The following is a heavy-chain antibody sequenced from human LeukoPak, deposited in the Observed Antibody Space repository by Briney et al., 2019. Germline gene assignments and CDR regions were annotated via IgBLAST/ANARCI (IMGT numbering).Heavy chain of an antibody. CDR1: GFTFDDYA. Sequence: GGSLRLSCAASGFTFDDYAMHWVRQAPGKGLEWVSGISWNSGSIGYADSVKGRFTISRDNAKNSLYLQMNSLRADDTAVYYCARSAGGNYFDYWDQGTLVTVSS. V-gene: IGHV3-9*01. J-gene: IGHJ4*02. D-gene: IGHD2-8*02. CDR2: ISWNSGSI. CDR3: ARSAGGNYFDY.